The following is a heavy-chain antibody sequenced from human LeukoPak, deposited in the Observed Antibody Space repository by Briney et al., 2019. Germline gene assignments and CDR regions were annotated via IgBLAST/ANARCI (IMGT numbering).Heavy chain of an antibody. CDR3: ARATGTYWWFDS. D-gene: IGHD1-26*01. CDR1: GYTFTDYY. J-gene: IGHJ5*01. Sequence: ASVKVSCKASGYTFTDYYIHWVRQAPGQGLEWMGWIDPNSGDTNYAQKFQGWVTMTRDMSISTAYMELSRLRSDDTAIYYCARATGTYWWFDSWGQGTLVTVSS. CDR2: IDPNSGDT. V-gene: IGHV1-2*04.